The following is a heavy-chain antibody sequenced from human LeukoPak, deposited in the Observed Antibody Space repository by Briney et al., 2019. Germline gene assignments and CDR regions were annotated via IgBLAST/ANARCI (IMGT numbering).Heavy chain of an antibody. CDR2: IGGSCEFS. D-gene: IGHD3-10*01. V-gene: IGHV3-23*01. J-gene: IGHJ4*02. Sequence: GGSLTQSCATTGFSFSDYYLRWIRQAAGKGLDWVSAIGGSCEFSYYAEYVRGRFTLSRDNSEKALYLQMSSLRAEDTAVYYCAKADRGWGVITKDWGQGTLVSVSS. CDR3: AKADRGWGVITKD. CDR1: GFSFSDYY.